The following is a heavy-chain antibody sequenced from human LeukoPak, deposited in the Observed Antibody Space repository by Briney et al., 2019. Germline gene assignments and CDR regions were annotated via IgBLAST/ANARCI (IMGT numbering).Heavy chain of an antibody. Sequence: GGSLRLSCAASGFTFSSYSMNCVRQAPGKGLEWVSYISSSSSTIYYADSVKGRFTISRDNAKNSLYLQMNSLRAEDTAVYYCARGLYYDFWSGFYYFDYWGQGTLVTVSS. CDR2: ISSSSSTI. CDR3: ARGLYYDFWSGFYYFDY. J-gene: IGHJ4*02. V-gene: IGHV3-48*01. D-gene: IGHD3-3*01. CDR1: GFTFSSYS.